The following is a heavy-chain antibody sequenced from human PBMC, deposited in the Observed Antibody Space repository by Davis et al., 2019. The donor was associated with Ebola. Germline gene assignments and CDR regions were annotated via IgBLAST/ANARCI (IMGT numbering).Heavy chain of an antibody. CDR2: ISSRSSYI. V-gene: IGHV3-21*01. CDR3: ARDLGVSGTSGFEH. Sequence: GESLKISCAASGFTFSSSTMNWVRQTPGKGLEWLSSISSRSSYIYYADSVRGRFTISRDDAKNSLILQMSSLRAEDTALYYCARDLGVSGTSGFEHWGQGILMTVSS. J-gene: IGHJ1*01. D-gene: IGHD6-13*01. CDR1: GFTFSSST.